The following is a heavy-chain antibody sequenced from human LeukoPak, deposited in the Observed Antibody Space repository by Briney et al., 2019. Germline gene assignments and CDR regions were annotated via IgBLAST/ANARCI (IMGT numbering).Heavy chain of an antibody. CDR2: ISWNRGSI. J-gene: IGHJ4*02. Sequence: GGSLRLSCAASGFTFDDYAMHWVRQAPGKGLEWVSGISWNRGSIGYADSVKGRFTISRDNAKNSLYLQMNSLRAEDMALYYCAKGTDLLRSHFDYWGQGTLVTVSS. CDR3: AKGTDLLRSHFDY. V-gene: IGHV3-9*03. CDR1: GFTFDDYA. D-gene: IGHD4-17*01.